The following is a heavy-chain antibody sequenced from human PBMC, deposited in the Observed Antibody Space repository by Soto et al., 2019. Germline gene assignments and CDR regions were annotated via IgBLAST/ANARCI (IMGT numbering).Heavy chain of an antibody. Sequence: GGSLRLSCAASGFTFSNYAMNWVRQAPGKGLEWVSGISGSGSSSYYTGSVKGRFSIPRDNSQKKLYLQMDNLRAEDTALYYCAKYASSTLMAAVHTGYYFDSWGQGALVTVSS. CDR3: AKYASSTLMAAVHTGYYFDS. D-gene: IGHD6-19*01. CDR2: ISGSGSSS. CDR1: GFTFSNYA. J-gene: IGHJ4*02. V-gene: IGHV3-23*01.